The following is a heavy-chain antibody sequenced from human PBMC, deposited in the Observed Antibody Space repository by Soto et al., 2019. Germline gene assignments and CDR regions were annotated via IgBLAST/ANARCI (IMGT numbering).Heavy chain of an antibody. J-gene: IGHJ6*02. D-gene: IGHD5-12*01. V-gene: IGHV3-23*01. CDR2: ITGSGRST. CDR3: AKESGLSTNYYYSHGMEV. CDR1: GFTFSDYA. Sequence: EVQLLESGGGLVHPGGSLRLSCAASGFTFSDYAVNWVRQAPGKGLEWVSIITGSGRSTFYADSVKGRFTISRDNSRNTLYLQLDSLRAEDTAVYYCAKESGLSTNYYYSHGMEVWGQGTTVTVSS.